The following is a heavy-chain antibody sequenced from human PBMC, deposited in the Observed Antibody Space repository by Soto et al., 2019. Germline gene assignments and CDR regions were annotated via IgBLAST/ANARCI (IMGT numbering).Heavy chain of an antibody. Sequence: QITLKESGPTPVKPTQTLTQTCILSGFSFSADGVAVGWIRQPPGKALEWLALIYWDDDPRYRPSLKSRLTITKDSSKNQVVLTMTNMDPLDTAPYYCAHAFGGTSWPNDAFDVWGQGTVVTVSS. CDR1: GFSFSADGVA. V-gene: IGHV2-5*02. CDR2: IYWDDDP. J-gene: IGHJ3*01. D-gene: IGHD3-16*01. CDR3: AHAFGGTSWPNDAFDV.